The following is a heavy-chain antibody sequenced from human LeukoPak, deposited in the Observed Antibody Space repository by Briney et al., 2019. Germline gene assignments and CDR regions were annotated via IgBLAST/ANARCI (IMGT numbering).Heavy chain of an antibody. CDR3: ASLNRADCSSTSCHTHY. Sequence: GGSLRLSCAASGFTVSSNYMSWVRQAPGKGLEWVSSISSSSSYIYYAGSVKGRFTISRDNAKNSLYLQMNSLRAEDTALYYCASLNRADCSSTSCHTHYWGQGTLVTVSS. CDR2: ISSSSSYI. D-gene: IGHD2-2*01. CDR1: GFTVSSNY. J-gene: IGHJ4*02. V-gene: IGHV3-21*01.